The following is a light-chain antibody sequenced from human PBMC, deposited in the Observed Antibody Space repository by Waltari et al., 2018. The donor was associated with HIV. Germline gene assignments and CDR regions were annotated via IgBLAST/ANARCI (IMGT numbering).Light chain of an antibody. CDR3: QQFYKIPWT. CDR1: MSVLYDANNKNY. V-gene: IGKV4-1*01. Sequence: SLGVSAGGRATINCKSTMSVLYDANNKNYLAWYQQKPGQPPRLLLSWSSTRESGVSARFTGSGSGTDFTLTIDNVQSDDAAIYYCQQFYKIPWTFGQGTKVEI. CDR2: WSS. J-gene: IGKJ1*01.